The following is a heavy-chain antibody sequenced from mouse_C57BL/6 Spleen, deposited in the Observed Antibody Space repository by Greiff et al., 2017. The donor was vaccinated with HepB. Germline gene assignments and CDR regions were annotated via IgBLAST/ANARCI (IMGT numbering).Heavy chain of an antibody. D-gene: IGHD1-2*01. CDR1: GYTFTSYW. J-gene: IGHJ4*01. V-gene: IGHV1-72*01. Sequence: QVQLKQPGAELVKPGASVKLSCKASGYTFTSYWMHWVKQRPGRGLEWIGRIDPNSGGTKYNEKFKSKATLTVDKPSSTAYMQLSSLTSEDSAVYYCARRGTTALMDYWGQGTSVTVSS. CDR3: ARRGTTALMDY. CDR2: IDPNSGGT.